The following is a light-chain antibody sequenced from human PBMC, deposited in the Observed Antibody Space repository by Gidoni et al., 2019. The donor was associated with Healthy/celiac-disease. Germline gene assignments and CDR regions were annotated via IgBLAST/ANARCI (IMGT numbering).Light chain of an antibody. Sequence: SYELTQPPSVSVSPGQTASITCSGDKLGDKYACWYQQKPGQSPVLAIYQDSKRPSGIPERFSGSNSGNTATLTISGTQAMDEADYYCQAWDSSTVVFGGGTKLTGL. CDR1: KLGDKY. J-gene: IGLJ2*01. CDR3: QAWDSSTVV. CDR2: QDS. V-gene: IGLV3-1*01.